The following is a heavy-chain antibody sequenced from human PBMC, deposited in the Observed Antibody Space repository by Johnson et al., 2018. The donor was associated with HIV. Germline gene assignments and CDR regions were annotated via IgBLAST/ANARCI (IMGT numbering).Heavy chain of an antibody. CDR3: AKVNRMGQWLAGGGAFDI. J-gene: IGHJ3*02. V-gene: IGHV3-30*18. Sequence: QVQLVESGGGVVQPGRSPRLSCAASGFTFSSYGMHWVRQAPGKGLEWVAVISYDGSNKYYADSVKGRFTISRDNSKNTLYLQMNSLRAEDTAVYYCAKVNRMGQWLAGGGAFDIWGQGTMVTVSS. CDR1: GFTFSSYG. CDR2: ISYDGSNK. D-gene: IGHD6-19*01.